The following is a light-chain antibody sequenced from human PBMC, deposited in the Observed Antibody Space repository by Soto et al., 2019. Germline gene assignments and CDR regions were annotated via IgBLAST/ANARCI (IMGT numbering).Light chain of an antibody. Sequence: RVMTQSPGTLSLSPGERATLSCRASQSISSNLAWYQQKPGQAPRLLIYGASNRAPGIPARFSGSGSGTEFNLTISRLQSEHFALYYCQQYINWPLHSFGQRTK. CDR2: GAS. CDR3: QQYINWPLHS. J-gene: IGKJ2*03. CDR1: QSISSN. V-gene: IGKV3-15*01.